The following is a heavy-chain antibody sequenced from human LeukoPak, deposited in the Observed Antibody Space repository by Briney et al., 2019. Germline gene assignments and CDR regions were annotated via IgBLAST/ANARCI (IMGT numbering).Heavy chain of an antibody. J-gene: IGHJ4*02. CDR2: IRYDGSNK. Sequence: GGSLRLSCAASGFTFSSYGMHWVRQAPGKGLEWVAFIRYDGSNKYYADSVKARFTISRDNSKNTLYLQMKSLRAEDTAVYYCAKVVVVPAATDFDYWGQGTLVTVSS. V-gene: IGHV3-30*02. CDR1: GFTFSSYG. D-gene: IGHD2-2*01. CDR3: AKVVVVPAATDFDY.